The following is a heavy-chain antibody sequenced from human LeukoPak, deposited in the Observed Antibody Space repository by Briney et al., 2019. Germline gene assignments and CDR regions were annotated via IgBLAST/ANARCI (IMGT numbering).Heavy chain of an antibody. J-gene: IGHJ6*02. V-gene: IGHV3-23*05. CDR2: IGSDNKP. CDR1: GFTFTNYA. Sequence: GGSLTLSCAPSGFTFTNYALHWVRQAPGKGLGWDSSIGSDNKPHYSECVKGRFAISRDNSKSMLFLQLNSVRAEDTSFYYCARDVHCYVAMDVWGQGTTVTVSS. CDR3: ARDVHCYVAMDV. D-gene: IGHD2-21*01.